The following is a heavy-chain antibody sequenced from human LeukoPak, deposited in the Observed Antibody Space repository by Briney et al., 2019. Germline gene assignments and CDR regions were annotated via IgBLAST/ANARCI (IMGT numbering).Heavy chain of an antibody. D-gene: IGHD3-10*01. J-gene: IGHJ4*02. V-gene: IGHV4-31*03. CDR3: ARGIDEGYGSGSYYPNDY. CDR2: IYYSGST. Sequence: SQTLSLTCTVSGVSVTRGAYYWTWIRQHPGKGLEWIVYIYYSGSTYYNPSLKSRVTISVDTSKNQFSLKLSSVTAADTAVYYCARGIDEGYGSGSYYPNDYWGQGTLVTVSS. CDR1: GVSVTRGAYY.